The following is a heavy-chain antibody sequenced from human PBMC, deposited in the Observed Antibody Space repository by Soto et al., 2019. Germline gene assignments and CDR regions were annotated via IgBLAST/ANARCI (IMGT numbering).Heavy chain of an antibody. CDR1: GFSLSTSGVG. CDR2: IYWDDDK. CDR3: AHVYGGYDNFDY. Sequence: QITLKESGPTLVKPTQTLTLTCTFSGFSLSTSGVGVGWIRQPPGKALEWLALIYWDDDKRYSPSLKSRLTFTKDTSKNQVVLTMTNMDTVDPAPYYCAHVYGGYDNFDYWGQGTLVTVSS. V-gene: IGHV2-5*02. J-gene: IGHJ4*02. D-gene: IGHD5-12*01.